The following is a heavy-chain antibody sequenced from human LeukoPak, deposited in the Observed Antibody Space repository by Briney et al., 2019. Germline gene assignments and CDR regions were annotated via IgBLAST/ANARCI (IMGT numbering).Heavy chain of an antibody. CDR1: GDRFTSYR. CDR3: ARLANYDILTGYYP. D-gene: IGHD3-9*01. CDR2: IYPGGSDT. Sequence: GEPLKISGKGSGDRFTSYRIGGVGQMPGKGLKCMGIIYPGGSDTRYGPSLQGQATISADKSISTAYLQWSSLRASDTAMYYCARLANYDILTGYYPWGQGTLVTVSS. J-gene: IGHJ4*02. V-gene: IGHV5-51*01.